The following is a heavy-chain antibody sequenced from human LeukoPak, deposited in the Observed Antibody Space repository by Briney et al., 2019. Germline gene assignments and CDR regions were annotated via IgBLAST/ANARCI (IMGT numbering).Heavy chain of an antibody. CDR2: IWYDGGNK. V-gene: IGHV3-30*02. Sequence: RGSLRVSRAAPGFTFCRDAMRWVRQAPHKGRGCVALIWYDGGNKHYADSVKGRFTISRDNSENAVYLQMDSLRAEDTAVYYCAKRVSPSDSSAWYAVDYWGKGTLVTVSS. CDR3: AKRVSPSDSSAWYAVDY. D-gene: IGHD6-13*01. J-gene: IGHJ4*02. CDR1: GFTFCRDA.